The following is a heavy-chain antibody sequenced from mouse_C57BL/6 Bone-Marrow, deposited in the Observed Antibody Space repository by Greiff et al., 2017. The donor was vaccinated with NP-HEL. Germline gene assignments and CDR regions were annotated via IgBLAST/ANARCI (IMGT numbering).Heavy chain of an antibody. D-gene: IGHD2-12*01. CDR1: GFSLTSYG. CDR3: ARGSRYDDPDAMDY. CDR2: IWSGGST. J-gene: IGHJ4*01. Sequence: VQLQQSGPGLVQPSQSLSITCTVSGFSLTSYGVHWVRQSPGKGLEWLGVIWSGGSTDYNAAFISRLSISKDNSKSQVFFKMNSLQADDTAIYYCARGSRYDDPDAMDYWGQGTSVTVSS. V-gene: IGHV2-2*01.